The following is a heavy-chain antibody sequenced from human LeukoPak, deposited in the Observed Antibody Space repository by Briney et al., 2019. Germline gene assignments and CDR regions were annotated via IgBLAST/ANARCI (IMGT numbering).Heavy chain of an antibody. CDR3: ARDRVGGVIVTFPDY. CDR2: INPNSGGT. V-gene: IGHV1-2*02. D-gene: IGHD3-16*02. Sequence: GASVKVSCKASGYTFTGYYMHWVRQAPGQGLEWMGWINPNSGGTNYAQKFQGRVTMTRDTSISTAYVELSRLRSDDTAVYYCARDRVGGVIVTFPDYWGQGTLVTVSS. J-gene: IGHJ4*02. CDR1: GYTFTGYY.